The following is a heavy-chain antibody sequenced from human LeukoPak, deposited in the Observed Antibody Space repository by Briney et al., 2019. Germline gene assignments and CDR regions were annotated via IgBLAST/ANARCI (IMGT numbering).Heavy chain of an antibody. Sequence: GGSLRLSCAAPGFTSRNYALSWVRHAPGKGLESGSGFKESGGSTSYAESVKSRFTISRDISKNSMYLQMDSLRAEDTAVYYCAKVYASGWSYFDSWGQGTLVTVSS. V-gene: IGHV3-23*01. CDR2: FKESGGST. J-gene: IGHJ4*02. CDR3: AKVYASGWSYFDS. CDR1: GFTSRNYA. D-gene: IGHD6-19*01.